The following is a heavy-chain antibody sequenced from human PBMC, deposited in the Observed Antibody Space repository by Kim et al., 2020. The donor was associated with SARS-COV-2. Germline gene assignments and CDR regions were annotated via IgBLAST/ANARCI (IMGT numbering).Heavy chain of an antibody. V-gene: IGHV4-31*03. Sequence: SETLSLTCTVSGGSISSGGYYWSWIRQHPGKGLEWIGYIYYSGSTYYNPSLKSRVTISVDTSKNQFSLKLSSVTAADTAVYYCARNSHTAHDAFDIWGQGTMVTVSS. CDR2: IYYSGST. J-gene: IGHJ3*02. D-gene: IGHD5-18*01. CDR3: ARNSHTAHDAFDI. CDR1: GGSISSGGYY.